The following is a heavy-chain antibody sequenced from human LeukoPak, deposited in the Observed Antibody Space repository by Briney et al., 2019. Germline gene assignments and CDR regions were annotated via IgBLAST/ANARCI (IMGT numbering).Heavy chain of an antibody. CDR3: ARDEPPCIAAA. V-gene: IGHV4-30-2*01. CDR1: GFTFSSYA. Sequence: LRLSCAASGFTFSSYAMSWVRQPPGQGLEWIGYIYHSGSTYYNPSLKSGVTISGDRSKNQFYLKLSSVTAADTAVYYCARDEPPCIAAAWGQGTLVTVSS. CDR2: IYHSGST. D-gene: IGHD6-13*01. J-gene: IGHJ4*02.